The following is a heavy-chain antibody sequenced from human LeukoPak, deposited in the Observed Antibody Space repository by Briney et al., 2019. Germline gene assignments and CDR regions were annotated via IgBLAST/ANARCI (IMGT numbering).Heavy chain of an antibody. CDR1: GGTFSSYA. D-gene: IGHD6-6*01. J-gene: IGHJ5*02. CDR2: IIPILGIA. V-gene: IGHV1-69*04. Sequence: SVKVSCKASGGTFSSYAISWVRQAPGQGLEWMGRIIPILGIANYAQKFQGRVTITADKSTSTAYMELSSLRSEDTAVYYCARDLYSSSSGFGAWGQGTLVTVSS. CDR3: ARDLYSSSSGFGA.